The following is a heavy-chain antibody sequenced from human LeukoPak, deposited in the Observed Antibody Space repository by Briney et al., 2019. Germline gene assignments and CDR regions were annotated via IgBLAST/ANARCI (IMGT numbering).Heavy chain of an antibody. D-gene: IGHD6-13*01. V-gene: IGHV3-7*01. CDR1: GFTFSSYW. J-gene: IGHJ1*01. CDR2: IKQDGSEK. Sequence: PGGSLRLSCAASGFTFSSYWMSWVRQAPGKGLEWVANIKQDGSEKYYVDSVKGRFTISRDNAKNSLYLQMNSLRAEDTAVYCCARSQQLVVVRAAPEYFQHWGQGTLVTVSS. CDR3: ARSQQLVVVRAAPEYFQH.